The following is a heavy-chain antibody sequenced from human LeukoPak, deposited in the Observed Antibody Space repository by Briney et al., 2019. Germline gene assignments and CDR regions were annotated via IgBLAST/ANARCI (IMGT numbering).Heavy chain of an antibody. Sequence: KPSETLSLTCAVYGGSFSDYYWTWLRQPPGKGREWIGEINHSGNTNYNPSLKGRVTISVDMAKKQFSLKLSPVTAADTAVYYCARHYFTALTTFLPGVKKQKSRFDPWGQGTQVTVSS. D-gene: IGHD3-16*01. CDR3: ARHYFTALTTFLPGVKKQKSRFDP. CDR2: INHSGNT. CDR1: GGSFSDYY. V-gene: IGHV4-34*01. J-gene: IGHJ5*02.